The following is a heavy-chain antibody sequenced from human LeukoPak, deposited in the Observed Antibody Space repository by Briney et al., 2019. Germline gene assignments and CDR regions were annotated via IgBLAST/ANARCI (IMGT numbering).Heavy chain of an antibody. CDR2: IWYDGSNK. CDR1: GFTFSSYG. D-gene: IGHD5-18*01. J-gene: IGHJ4*02. Sequence: PGRSLRLSCAASGFTFSSYGMHWVRQAPGKGLEWVAVIWYDGSNKYYADSVKGRFTISRDNSKNTLYLQMNSLRAEDTAVYYCARGGDSYGFGYYFDYWGQGTLVTVSA. V-gene: IGHV3-33*01. CDR3: ARGGDSYGFGYYFDY.